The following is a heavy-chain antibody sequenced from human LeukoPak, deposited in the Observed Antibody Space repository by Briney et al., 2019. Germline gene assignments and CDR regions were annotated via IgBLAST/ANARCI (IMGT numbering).Heavy chain of an antibody. J-gene: IGHJ4*02. V-gene: IGHV3-23*01. Sequence: GGSLRLSCAASGFTFSSYAMSWVRQAPGKGLEWVSAISGSGGSTYYADSVKGRFTISRDNSKNTLFLQMNSLRAEDTAVYYCAKALGYYDSSGYYRSEAPFDYWGQGTLVTVSS. CDR1: GFTFSSYA. CDR2: ISGSGGST. D-gene: IGHD3-22*01. CDR3: AKALGYYDSSGYYRSEAPFDY.